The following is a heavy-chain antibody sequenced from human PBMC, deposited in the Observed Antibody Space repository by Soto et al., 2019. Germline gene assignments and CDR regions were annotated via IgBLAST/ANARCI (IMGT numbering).Heavy chain of an antibody. V-gene: IGHV4-59*01. J-gene: IGHJ4*02. Sequence: SETLSLTCTVSGGSISSYYWSWIRQPPGKGLEWIGYIYYSGSTNYNPSLKSRVTISVDTSKNQFSLKLSSVTAADTAVYYCARVDGQLWPIGGSFDYWGQGTLVTVSS. CDR1: GGSISSYY. D-gene: IGHD5-18*01. CDR2: IYYSGST. CDR3: ARVDGQLWPIGGSFDY.